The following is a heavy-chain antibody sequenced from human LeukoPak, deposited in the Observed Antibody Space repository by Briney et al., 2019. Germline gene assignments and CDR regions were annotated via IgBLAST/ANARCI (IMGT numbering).Heavy chain of an antibody. V-gene: IGHV1-2*02. Sequence: ASVNVSCKPPGYTFTDYYLHWVRQAPGQGLEWMGWINPTSGRTNYAHKFQGRVTMTRDTSVGTAHMDLSRLTSDDTAVYYCARTPVTVIRGVIEDGMDVWGQGTTVTVSS. CDR1: GYTFTDYY. CDR2: INPTSGRT. CDR3: ARTPVTVIRGVIEDGMDV. D-gene: IGHD3-10*01. J-gene: IGHJ6*02.